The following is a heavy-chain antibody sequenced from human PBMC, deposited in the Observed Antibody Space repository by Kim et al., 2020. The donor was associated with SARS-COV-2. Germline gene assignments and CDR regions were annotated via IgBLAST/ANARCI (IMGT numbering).Heavy chain of an antibody. V-gene: IGHV1-2*02. CDR3: AREVQHSNSYDC. CDR2: INPDSGGT. J-gene: IGHJ5*01. Sequence: ASVKVSCKASGFTLTDYYMHWVRQAPGQGLEWIGWINPDSGGTNCAQKFQGRVTVTRDTSINTAYMELSRLTSDDTAAYSCAREVQHSNSYDCWGQGTLVTVSS. D-gene: IGHD2-21*01. CDR1: GFTLTDYY.